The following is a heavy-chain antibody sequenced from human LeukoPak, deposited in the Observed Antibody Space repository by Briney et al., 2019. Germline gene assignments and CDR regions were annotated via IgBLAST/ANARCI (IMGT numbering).Heavy chain of an antibody. V-gene: IGHV3-30-3*01. CDR1: GFIFSNAG. J-gene: IGHJ3*02. Sequence: GGSLRLSCAASGFIFSNAGMSWVRQAPGKGLEWVALISYDGSNKYYADSVKGRFTISRDNSKNTLYLQMNSLRAEDTAVYYCAREFQWLVSRVYAFDIWGQGTMVTVSS. D-gene: IGHD6-19*01. CDR3: AREFQWLVSRVYAFDI. CDR2: ISYDGSNK.